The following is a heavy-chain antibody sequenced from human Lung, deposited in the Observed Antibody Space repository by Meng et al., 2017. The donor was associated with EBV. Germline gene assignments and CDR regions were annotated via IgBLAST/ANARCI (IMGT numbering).Heavy chain of an antibody. J-gene: IGHJ4*02. Sequence: QAQVQECGPGWVKPSGTLSLTCAGSGGSISSSNWWSWVRQPPGKGLEWIGEIYHSGSTNYNPSLKSRVTISVDTSKNQFSLKLSSVTAADTAVYYCANAGRFGESLGDYWGQGILVTVSS. CDR2: IYHSGST. D-gene: IGHD3-10*01. CDR1: GGSISSSNW. V-gene: IGHV4-4*02. CDR3: ANAGRFGESLGDY.